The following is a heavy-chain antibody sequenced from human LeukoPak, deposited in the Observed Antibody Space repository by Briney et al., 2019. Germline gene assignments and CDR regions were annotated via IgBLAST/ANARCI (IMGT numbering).Heavy chain of an antibody. CDR3: ARDSNDILTGSLGY. Sequence: SETLSLTCAVYGGSFSGYYWSWIRQPPGKGLEWIGEINHSGSTNYNPSLKSRVTISVDTSKNQFSLKLSSVTAADTAVYYCARDSNDILTGSLGYWGQGTLVTVSS. CDR2: INHSGST. D-gene: IGHD3-9*01. CDR1: GGSFSGYY. J-gene: IGHJ4*02. V-gene: IGHV4-34*01.